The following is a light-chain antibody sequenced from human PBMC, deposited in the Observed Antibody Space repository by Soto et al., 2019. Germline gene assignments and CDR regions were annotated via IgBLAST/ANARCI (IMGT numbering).Light chain of an antibody. CDR2: GAS. J-gene: IGKJ3*01. V-gene: IGKV3-20*01. CDR1: QSVASSY. Sequence: EIVLTQSPGTLSVSPGQRATLSCRASQSVASSYLAWYQHKPGQAPRLLIYGASSRATDIPDRFSGSGSGTDFTLTISRLEPEDFAVYYCQQYGSSPFTFGPGTKVDI. CDR3: QQYGSSPFT.